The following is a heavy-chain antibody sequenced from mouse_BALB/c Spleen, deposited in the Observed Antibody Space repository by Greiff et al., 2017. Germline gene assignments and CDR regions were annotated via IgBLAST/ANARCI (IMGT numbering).Heavy chain of an antibody. CDR2: IWWDDDK. CDR1: GFSLSTSGMG. J-gene: IGHJ4*01. D-gene: IGHD1-1*01. Sequence: QVTLKVSGPGILQPSQTLSLTCSFSGFSLSTSGMGVGWIRQPSGKGLEWLAHIWWDDDKRYNPALKSRLTISKDTSSNQVFLKIASVDTADTATYYCARSPIYYYGKDAMDDWGQGTSVTVSS. CDR3: ARSPIYYYGKDAMDD. V-gene: IGHV8-8*01.